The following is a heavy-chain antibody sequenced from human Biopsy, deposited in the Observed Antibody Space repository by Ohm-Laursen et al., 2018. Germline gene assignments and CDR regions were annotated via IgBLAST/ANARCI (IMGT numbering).Heavy chain of an antibody. CDR2: VAYDGSNK. CDR3: AKDGGQWLGGAFDI. D-gene: IGHD6-19*01. CDR1: GFGMYA. V-gene: IGHV3-30*18. Sequence: SLRLSCTASGFGMYALHWVCQPPGKGLEWLAVVAYDGSNKDYAESVKGRFTIPRDRSRDTVHLQMNSLRYEDTALYYCAKDGGQWLGGAFDIWGHGTMVSVSS. J-gene: IGHJ3*02.